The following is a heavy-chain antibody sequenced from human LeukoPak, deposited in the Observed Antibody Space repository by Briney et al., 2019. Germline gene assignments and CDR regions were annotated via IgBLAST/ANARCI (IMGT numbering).Heavy chain of an antibody. J-gene: IGHJ4*02. V-gene: IGHV3-7*01. CDR2: IKQDGSEK. CDR3: ARVAVVAWKSYFDY. D-gene: IGHD2-2*01. CDR1: GFTFSSYW. Sequence: GGSLRLSCAACGFTFSSYWMSWVRQAPGKGLEWVANIKQDGSEKYYVDSVKGRFTISRDNAKNALYLQMNSLRAEDTAVYYCARVAVVAWKSYFDYWGQGTLVTVSS.